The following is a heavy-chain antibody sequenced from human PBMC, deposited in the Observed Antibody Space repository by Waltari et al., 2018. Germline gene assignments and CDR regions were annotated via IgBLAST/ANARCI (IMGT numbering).Heavy chain of an antibody. CDR1: GFNFSHSW. J-gene: IGHJ4*02. Sequence: EVQLVESGGGLVQPGGSLRLSCAAYGFNFSHSWMSWVRQSPGKGLVWVSRISMDGSIVNYADSVKGRFTISRDNAKSTLFLQMNSLRVDDMALYYCVTTGVAGFYWGQGTRVTVSS. V-gene: IGHV3-74*01. CDR2: ISMDGSIV. CDR3: VTTGVAGFY. D-gene: IGHD6-19*01.